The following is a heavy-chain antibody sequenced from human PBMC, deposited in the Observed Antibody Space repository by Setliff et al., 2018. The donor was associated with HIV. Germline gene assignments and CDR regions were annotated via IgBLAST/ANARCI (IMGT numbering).Heavy chain of an antibody. CDR3: ARAAVAGPWRKLDY. D-gene: IGHD6-19*01. CDR2: MYYSGNT. V-gene: IGHV4-59*01. CDR1: GVSISNYY. J-gene: IGHJ4*02. Sequence: PSETLSLTCTVSGVSISNYYWSWIRQPPGKGLEWIGYMYYSGNTNYNPSLKSRVTISVDTSKSQFSLKLNSVTAADTAVYYCARAAVAGPWRKLDYWGQGTLVTVSS.